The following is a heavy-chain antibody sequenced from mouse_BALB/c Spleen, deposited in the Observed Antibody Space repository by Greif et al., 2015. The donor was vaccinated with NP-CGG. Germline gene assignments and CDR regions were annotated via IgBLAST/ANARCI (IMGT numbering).Heavy chain of an antibody. CDR2: ISSGGGST. Sequence: DVHLVESGGGLVKPGGSLKLSCAASGFAFSSYDMSWVRQTPGKRLEWVAYISSGGGSTYYPDTVKGRFTISRDNAKNTLYLQMSSLKSEDTAMYYCARHYYGSSYSYWGQGTTLTVSS. CDR3: ARHYYGSSYSY. J-gene: IGHJ2*01. CDR1: GFAFSSYD. D-gene: IGHD1-1*01. V-gene: IGHV5-12-1*01.